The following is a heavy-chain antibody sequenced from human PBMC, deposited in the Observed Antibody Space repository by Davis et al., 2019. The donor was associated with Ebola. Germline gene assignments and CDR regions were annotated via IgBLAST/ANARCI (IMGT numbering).Heavy chain of an antibody. Sequence: AASVKVSCKASGYNLISYGISWVRQAPGQGLEWMGWISPLNGDTKYSQQNLQGRVTMTTDTSTSTAYMELRSLRSDDTAVYYCAREAGSSWYVLGYYYYYGMDVWGQGTTVTVSS. V-gene: IGHV1-18*01. D-gene: IGHD6-13*01. CDR3: AREAGSSWYVLGYYYYYGMDV. CDR1: GYNLISYG. J-gene: IGHJ6*02. CDR2: ISPLNGDT.